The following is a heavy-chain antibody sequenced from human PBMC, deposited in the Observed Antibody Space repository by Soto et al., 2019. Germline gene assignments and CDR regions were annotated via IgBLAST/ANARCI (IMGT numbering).Heavy chain of an antibody. CDR3: ARDISYGSGTAYGY. CDR1: GYTYTSHG. Sequence: QVPLVQSGAEVKKPGASVKVSCKATGYTYTSHGISWVRQAPGQGLEWMGWISNYNGDTNYALKLQGRVTMTTDTSPSTAYMEMRSLTSDDTAVYYCARDISYGSGTAYGYWGQGTLVTVSS. CDR2: ISNYNGDT. D-gene: IGHD3-10*01. V-gene: IGHV1-18*01. J-gene: IGHJ4*02.